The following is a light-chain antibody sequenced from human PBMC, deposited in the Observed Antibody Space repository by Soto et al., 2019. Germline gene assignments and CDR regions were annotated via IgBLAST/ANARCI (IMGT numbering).Light chain of an antibody. CDR3: QQYSSSVTYT. J-gene: IGKJ2*01. CDR2: GAS. V-gene: IGKV3-20*01. Sequence: EIVLTQSPGTLSLSPGERATLSCRASQSIRSSDLAWYQQKPGRAPRLLIYGASNRATGIPDRFSGSGSGTDFTLTINRLEPEDFAVYYCQQYSSSVTYTFGQGTKLEIK. CDR1: QSIRSSD.